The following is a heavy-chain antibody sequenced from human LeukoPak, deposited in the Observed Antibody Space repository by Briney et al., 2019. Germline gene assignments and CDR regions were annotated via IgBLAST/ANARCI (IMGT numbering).Heavy chain of an antibody. CDR2: ISYDGSHK. CDR1: GFTFSNYG. Sequence: GGSLRLSCAASGFTFSNYGMHWVRQAPGKGLEGVAIISYDGSHKYYADSVKGRFTISRDNSKNTLYLQMNSLRAEDTAVYYCAKSGYSYGSYDYYYYYYMDVWGKGTTVTVSS. J-gene: IGHJ6*03. D-gene: IGHD5-18*01. CDR3: AKSGYSYGSYDYYYYYYMDV. V-gene: IGHV3-30*18.